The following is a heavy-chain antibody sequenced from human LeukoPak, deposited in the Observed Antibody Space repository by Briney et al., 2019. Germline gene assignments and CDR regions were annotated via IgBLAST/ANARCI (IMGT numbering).Heavy chain of an antibody. D-gene: IGHD3-22*01. CDR2: IIPIFGTT. V-gene: IGHV1-69*01. CDR3: ARGRFRYYDTSGYYPPFDS. Sequence: SVKVSCKASEGTFNSYAISWVRQAPGQGLELMGGIIPIFGTTNYVQKLQGRVTITADESTSAAYMELRSLRSEDTAMYYCARGRFRYYDTSGYYPPFDSWGQGTLVTVSS. CDR1: EGTFNSYA. J-gene: IGHJ4*02.